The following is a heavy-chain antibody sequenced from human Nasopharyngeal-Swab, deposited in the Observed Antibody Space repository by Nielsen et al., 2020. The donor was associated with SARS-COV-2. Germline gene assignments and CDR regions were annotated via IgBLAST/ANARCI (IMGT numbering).Heavy chain of an antibody. CDR3: ARDGLDYDFWSAYFMDV. J-gene: IGHJ6*02. Sequence: GGSLRLSCAASGFTFRTYNMNWVRQAPGKGLEWVSSISSSSTYIYYADSVKGRFTISRDNAKNSLFLQMNSLRAEDTALYYCARDGLDYDFWSAYFMDVWGQGTTVTVSS. CDR2: ISSSSTYI. D-gene: IGHD3-3*01. V-gene: IGHV3-21*01. CDR1: GFTFRTYN.